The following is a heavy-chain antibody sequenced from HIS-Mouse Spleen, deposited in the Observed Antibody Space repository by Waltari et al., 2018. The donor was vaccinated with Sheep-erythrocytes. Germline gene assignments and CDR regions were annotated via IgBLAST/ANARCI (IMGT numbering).Heavy chain of an antibody. CDR3: ARDEGTYYDFWSGYPPSYYFDY. CDR2: IYYSGST. CDR1: GGSISSSSYY. Sequence: QLQLQESGPGLVKPSETLSLTCTVSGGSISSSSYYWGWIRQPPGKGLEWIGSIYYSGSTYYTPSLKSLVTRSVDTSKNQFSRKLSSVTAADTAVYYCARDEGTYYDFWSGYPPSYYFDYWGQGTLVTVSS. J-gene: IGHJ4*02. V-gene: IGHV4-39*07. D-gene: IGHD3-3*01.